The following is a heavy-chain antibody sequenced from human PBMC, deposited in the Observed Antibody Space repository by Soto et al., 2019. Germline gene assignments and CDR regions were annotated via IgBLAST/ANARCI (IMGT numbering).Heavy chain of an antibody. CDR1: GFTFSSYA. CDR2: ISGSGGST. CDR3: AKEGIVVVPAFYGMDV. J-gene: IGHJ6*02. Sequence: GGSLRLSCAASGFTFSSYAMSWVRQAPGKGLEWVSAISGSGGSTYYADSVKGRFTISRDNSKNTLYLQMNSLRAEDTAVYYCAKEGIVVVPAFYGMDVWGQGTTVTVSS. V-gene: IGHV3-23*01. D-gene: IGHD2-2*01.